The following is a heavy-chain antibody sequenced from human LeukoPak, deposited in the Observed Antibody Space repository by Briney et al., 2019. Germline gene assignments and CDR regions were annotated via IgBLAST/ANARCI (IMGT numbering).Heavy chain of an antibody. Sequence: GGSPRLSCAASGFTFSSYSMNWVRQAPGKGLEWVSSISSSSSYIYYADSVKGRFTISRDNAKNPLYLQMNSLRAEDTAVYYCASLGQSSGYDYWGQGTLVTVSS. CDR3: ASLGQSSGYDY. D-gene: IGHD3-22*01. CDR1: GFTFSSYS. CDR2: ISSSSSYI. V-gene: IGHV3-21*01. J-gene: IGHJ4*02.